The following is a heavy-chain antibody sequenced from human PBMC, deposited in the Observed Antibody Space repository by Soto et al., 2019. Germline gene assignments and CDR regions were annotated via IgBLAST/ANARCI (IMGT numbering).Heavy chain of an antibody. D-gene: IGHD3-3*01. CDR2: IWYDGSNK. CDR1: GFTFSSYG. CDR3: ARGMEIYDFWSGYYDLYGMDV. J-gene: IGHJ6*02. V-gene: IGHV3-33*01. Sequence: GGSLRLSCAASGFTFSSYGMHWVRQAPGKGLEWVAVIWYDGSNKYYADSVKGRFTISRDNSKNTLYLQMNSLRAEDTAVYYCARGMEIYDFWSGYYDLYGMDVWGQGTTVTVSS.